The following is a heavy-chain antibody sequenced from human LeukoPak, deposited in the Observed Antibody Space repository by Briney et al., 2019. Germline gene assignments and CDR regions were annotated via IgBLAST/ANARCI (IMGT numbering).Heavy chain of an antibody. J-gene: IGHJ4*02. Sequence: PGGSLRLSCAAYGFTFNSYWMSWVRQAPGKGLEWVANIKQDGSEKYYVDSVRGRFTISRDNAGNSLYLQMNSLRAEDTAVYYCARNYGGNSNNWGQGTLVTVSS. V-gene: IGHV3-7*04. D-gene: IGHD4-23*01. CDR1: GFTFNSYW. CDR3: ARNYGGNSNN. CDR2: IKQDGSEK.